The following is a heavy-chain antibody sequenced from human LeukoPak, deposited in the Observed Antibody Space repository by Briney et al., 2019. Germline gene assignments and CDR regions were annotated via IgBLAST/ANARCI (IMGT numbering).Heavy chain of an antibody. J-gene: IGHJ2*01. V-gene: IGHV1-2*02. CDR3: GSVRGILSYFDL. D-gene: IGHD3-16*01. CDR2: INLNTGGT. CDR1: GHTFRDYY. Sequence: HAASVKVSCKASGHTFRDYYIHWVRQAPGQGPEWMGWINLNTGGTNYAQKFDGRFSMTRDTSINTAFMELSGLTFDDTAVHYCGSVRGILSYFDLWGRGTLVSVSS.